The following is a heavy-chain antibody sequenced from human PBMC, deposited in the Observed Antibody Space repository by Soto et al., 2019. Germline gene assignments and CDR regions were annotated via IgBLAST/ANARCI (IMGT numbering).Heavy chain of an antibody. Sequence: VQLVESGGGLVKPGGSLRLSCAASGFTFSSYAISWVRQAPGQGLEWMGGIIPIFGTANYAQKFQGRVTITADKSTSTAYMELSSLRSEDTAVYYCARDTAMDNYYYYGMDVWGQGTTVTVSS. CDR1: GFTFSSYA. CDR2: IIPIFGTA. CDR3: ARDTAMDNYYYYGMDV. D-gene: IGHD5-18*01. V-gene: IGHV1-69*06. J-gene: IGHJ6*02.